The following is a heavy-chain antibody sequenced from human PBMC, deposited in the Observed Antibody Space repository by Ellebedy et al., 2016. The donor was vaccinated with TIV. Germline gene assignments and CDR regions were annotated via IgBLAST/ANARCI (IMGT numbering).Heavy chain of an antibody. D-gene: IGHD4/OR15-4a*01. CDR2: IGTLGDR. CDR1: GFTFSSFD. CDR3: VRAIGANLEVGAAGDMDV. V-gene: IGHV3-13*01. J-gene: IGHJ6*02. Sequence: GGSLRLSCAASGFTFSSFDMHWVRQASGNGLEWVSGIGTLGDRYSADSVKGRFTISRENADNSLSLQMNNLRVEDAAVYYCVRAIGANLEVGAAGDMDVWGQGTTVTVSS.